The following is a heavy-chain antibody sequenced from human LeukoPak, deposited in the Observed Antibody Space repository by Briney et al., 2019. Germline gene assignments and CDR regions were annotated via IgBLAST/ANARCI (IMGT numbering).Heavy chain of an antibody. V-gene: IGHV4-59*01. CDR3: ARVDTAMVSSDY. CDR2: IYYSGST. D-gene: IGHD5-18*01. J-gene: IGHJ4*02. Sequence: PSEALSLTCTVSGGSISSYYWSWIRQPPGKGLEWIGYIYYSGSTNYNPSLKSRVTISVDTSKNQFSLKLSSVTAADTAVYYCARVDTAMVSSDYWGQGTLVTVSS. CDR1: GGSISSYY.